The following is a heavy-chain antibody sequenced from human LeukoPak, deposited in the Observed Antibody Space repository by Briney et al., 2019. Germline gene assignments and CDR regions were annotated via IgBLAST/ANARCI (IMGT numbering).Heavy chain of an antibody. J-gene: IGHJ4*02. Sequence: PGGSLRLSCAASGSTFNNDWMSWVRQAPGRWLEWMANIKQDGSEKNYVDSVKGRFTISRDNAKNALYLQMYSLRAEDPAVYHCASQGYWGQGTLVNISS. V-gene: IGHV3-7*02. CDR2: IKQDGSEK. CDR1: GSTFNNDW. CDR3: ASQGY.